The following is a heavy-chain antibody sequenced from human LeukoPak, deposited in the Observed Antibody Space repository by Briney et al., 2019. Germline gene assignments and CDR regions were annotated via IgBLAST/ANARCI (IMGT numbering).Heavy chain of an antibody. Sequence: GGSLRLSCAASGFTFSSYSMNWVRQAPGKGLEWVSSISSSSSYIYYADSVKGRFTISRDNAKNSLYLQMNSLRAEDTAVYYCARGGGYVPYGDRRNGMDVWGQGTTVTVSS. V-gene: IGHV3-21*01. CDR1: GFTFSSYS. CDR3: ARGGGYVPYGDRRNGMDV. CDR2: ISSSSSYI. J-gene: IGHJ6*02. D-gene: IGHD4-17*01.